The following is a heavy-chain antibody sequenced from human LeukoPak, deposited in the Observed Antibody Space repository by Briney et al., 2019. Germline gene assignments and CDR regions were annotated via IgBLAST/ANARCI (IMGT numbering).Heavy chain of an antibody. Sequence: GGSLRLSCAASGFSVSSNYMNWVRQAPGKGLEWVSVIYSGGSTYYADSVKGRFTISRDNSKNTLYLQMNSLRAEDTAVYYCAKDLPPGYCSGGSCPYDYWGQGTLVTVSS. CDR1: GFSVSSNY. CDR3: AKDLPPGYCSGGSCPYDY. V-gene: IGHV3-53*01. D-gene: IGHD2-15*01. J-gene: IGHJ4*02. CDR2: IYSGGST.